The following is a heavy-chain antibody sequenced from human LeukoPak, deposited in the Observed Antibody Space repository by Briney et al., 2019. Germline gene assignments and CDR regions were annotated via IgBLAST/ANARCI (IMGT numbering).Heavy chain of an antibody. Sequence: ASETLSLTCTVSGGSISSGGFYWSWIRQHPGKGLEWIGYIYYSGSTYYNPSLKSRVTISVDTSKNQFSLQLNSVTPEDTAVYYCARDRSMQFDYWGQGTLVTVSS. V-gene: IGHV4-31*03. J-gene: IGHJ4*02. D-gene: IGHD2-2*01. CDR1: GGSISSGGFY. CDR3: ARDRSMQFDY. CDR2: IYYSGST.